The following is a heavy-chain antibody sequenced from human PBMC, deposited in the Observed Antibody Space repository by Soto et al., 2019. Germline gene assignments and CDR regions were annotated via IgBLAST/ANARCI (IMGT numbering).Heavy chain of an antibody. CDR1: GYTFTSYA. CDR2: INAGNGNT. J-gene: IGHJ4*02. V-gene: IGHV1-3*01. D-gene: IGHD1-20*01. CDR3: ARGITLPTPLDY. Sequence: ASVKVSCKASGYTFTSYAMHWVRQAPGQRLEWMGWINAGNGNTRYSQKFQGRVTITRDTSASTAYMELSSLRSEDTAVYYCARGITLPTPLDYWGQGTLVTVSS.